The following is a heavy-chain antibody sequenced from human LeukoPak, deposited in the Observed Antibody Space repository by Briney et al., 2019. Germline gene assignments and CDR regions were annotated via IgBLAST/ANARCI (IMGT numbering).Heavy chain of an antibody. V-gene: IGHV3-23*01. D-gene: IGHD6-19*01. CDR3: AKDLIAVAYEDAFDI. CDR1: GFTFSSYG. CDR2: ISGSGGST. Sequence: GGSLRLSCAASGFTFSSYGMSWVRQAPGKGLEWVPAISGSGGSTYYADSVKGRFTISRDNSRNTLYLQMNSLGAGDTAVYYCAKDLIAVAYEDAFDIWGQGTMVTVSS. J-gene: IGHJ3*02.